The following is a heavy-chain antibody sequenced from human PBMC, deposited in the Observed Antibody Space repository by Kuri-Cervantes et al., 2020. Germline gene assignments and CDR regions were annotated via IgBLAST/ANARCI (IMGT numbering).Heavy chain of an antibody. J-gene: IGHJ3*02. CDR3: ACGGDRPRGGAFDI. Sequence: GSLRLSCTVSGGSVSSGSYYWSWIRQPPGKGLEWIGYIYYSGSTYYNPSLKSRVTISVDTSKNQFSLKLSSVTAADTAVYYCACGGDRPRGGAFDIWGQGTMVTVSS. D-gene: IGHD2-21*02. V-gene: IGHV4-61*01. CDR2: IYYSGST. CDR1: GGSVSSGSYY.